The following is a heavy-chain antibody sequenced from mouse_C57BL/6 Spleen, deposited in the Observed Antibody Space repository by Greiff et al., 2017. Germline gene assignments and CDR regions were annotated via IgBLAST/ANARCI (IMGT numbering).Heavy chain of an antibody. V-gene: IGHV14-2*01. CDR3: ARSDYYGSSHWYFDV. CDR2: IDPEDGET. J-gene: IGHJ1*03. D-gene: IGHD1-1*01. Sequence: EVQLQESGAELVKPGASVKLSCTASGFNIKDYYMHWVKQRPEQGLEWIGRIDPEDGETKYAPKFQGKATITADTTSNTAYLQLSSLTSEDTAVYYCARSDYYGSSHWYFDVWGTGTTVTVSS. CDR1: GFNIKDYY.